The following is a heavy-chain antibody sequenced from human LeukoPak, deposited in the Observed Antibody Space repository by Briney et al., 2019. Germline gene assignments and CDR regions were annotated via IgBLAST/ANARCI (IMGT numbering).Heavy chain of an antibody. CDR1: GGSFSGYY. D-gene: IGHD3-22*01. V-gene: IGHV4-34*01. Sequence: PSETLSLTCAVYGGSFSGYYWSWIRQPPGKGLEWIGEINHSGSTNYNPSLKSRVTISVDTSKNQFSLKLSSVTAADTAVYYCARHSQYYYDSSGLGDAFDIWGQGTMVTVSS. J-gene: IGHJ3*02. CDR3: ARHSQYYYDSSGLGDAFDI. CDR2: INHSGST.